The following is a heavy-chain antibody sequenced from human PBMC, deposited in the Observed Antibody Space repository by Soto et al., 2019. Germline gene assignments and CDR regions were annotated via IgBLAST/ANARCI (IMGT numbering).Heavy chain of an antibody. V-gene: IGHV3-21*04. CDR2: ISSSRSFR. CDR1: GFTFSTYA. D-gene: IGHD5-12*01. CDR3: ARGAPGPDGYNLDFKH. J-gene: IGHJ1*01. Sequence: FLRLSCAASGFTFSTYAMNWVRQAPAKVLEWVSSISSSRSFRYYADAVKGRFTISRDNAKNSLYLQMNSVRAQDTAVYYCARGAPGPDGYNLDFKHWGQGALVTVSS.